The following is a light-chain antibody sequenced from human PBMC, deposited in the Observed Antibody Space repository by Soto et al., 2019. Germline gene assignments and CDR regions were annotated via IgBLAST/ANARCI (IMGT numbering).Light chain of an antibody. CDR3: MSYSDSVTVQVV. CDR2: EVS. CDR1: RSDVGGYKY. V-gene: IGLV2-14*01. J-gene: IGLJ2*01. Sequence: QSALTQPASVSGSPGQSITISCTGTRSDVGGYKYVSWYQQYPGKAPKLMISEVSNRPSGVSNRFSGSKSGNTASLTISGLQDDDEAHDYCMSYSDSVTVQVVFGGGTKLTVL.